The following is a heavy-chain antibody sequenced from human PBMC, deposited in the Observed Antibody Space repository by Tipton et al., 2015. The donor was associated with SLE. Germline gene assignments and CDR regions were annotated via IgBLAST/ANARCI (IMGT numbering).Heavy chain of an antibody. V-gene: IGHV3-48*03. Sequence: LRLSCAASGFTFSSYEMNWVRQAPGKGLEWVSYISSSGSTIYYADSVKGRFTISRDNAKNSLYLQMNSLRAEDTAVYYCARLLREYYYGLHNFDYWGQGTLVTVSS. CDR3: ARLLREYYYGLHNFDY. CDR2: ISSSGSTI. D-gene: IGHD3-10*01. CDR1: GFTFSSYE. J-gene: IGHJ4*02.